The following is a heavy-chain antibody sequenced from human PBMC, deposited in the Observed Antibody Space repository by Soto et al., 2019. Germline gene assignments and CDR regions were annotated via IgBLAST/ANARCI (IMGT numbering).Heavy chain of an antibody. CDR1: GDSIISSDFY. D-gene: IGHD3-3*02. CDR2: IFYLGSS. Sequence: LSLTCTVSGDSIISSDFYWGWVRQPPGKGLEWIGSIFYLGSSYYNPSLKSRVTMSVDTSKNQFSLRLGSVTAADTALYFCARHSLALRKNNWFDPWGQGIMVTVSS. J-gene: IGHJ5*02. CDR3: ARHSLALRKNNWFDP. V-gene: IGHV4-39*01.